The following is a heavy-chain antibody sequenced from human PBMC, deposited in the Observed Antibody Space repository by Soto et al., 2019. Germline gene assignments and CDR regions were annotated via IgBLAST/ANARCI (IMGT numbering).Heavy chain of an antibody. CDR2: ISGSGDRT. D-gene: IGHD3-16*02. V-gene: IGHV3-23*01. CDR1: GFTFSSCA. CDR3: AKARDCICGGSRSHDAFDM. Sequence: PGGSLRLSCAASGFTFSSCAMSWVRQAPGKGLEWVSLISGSGDRTSYADSVKGRFTISRDNSENTLYLQMHSLRDEDTAVYFCAKARDCICGGSRSHDAFDMWGQGTMVTVSS. J-gene: IGHJ3*02.